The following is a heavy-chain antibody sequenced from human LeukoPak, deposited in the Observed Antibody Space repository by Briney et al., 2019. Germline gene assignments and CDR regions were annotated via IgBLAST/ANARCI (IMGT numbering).Heavy chain of an antibody. J-gene: IGHJ4*02. Sequence: QPGGSLRLSCAASGFTFSSYAMSWVRQTPGKGLEWVSAISGSGGSTYYADSVKGRFTISRDNSKNMLYLQMNSLRAEDTALYYCTREAGATDSWGQGTLVTVSS. V-gene: IGHV3-23*01. CDR2: ISGSGGST. D-gene: IGHD1-26*01. CDR1: GFTFSSYA. CDR3: TREAGATDS.